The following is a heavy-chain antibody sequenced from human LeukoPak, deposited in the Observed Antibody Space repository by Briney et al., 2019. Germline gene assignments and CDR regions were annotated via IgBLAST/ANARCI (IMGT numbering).Heavy chain of an antibody. J-gene: IGHJ4*02. Sequence: SQTLSLTCTVSGGSISSGSYYWSWIRQPAGKGLEWIGRIYTGGSTNYNPSLKSRVTISVDTSENQFSLKLSSVTAADTAVYYCARALGYSGSDYFDYWGQGTLVTVSS. CDR3: ARALGYSGSDYFDY. V-gene: IGHV4-61*02. D-gene: IGHD5-12*01. CDR1: GGSISSGSYY. CDR2: IYTGGST.